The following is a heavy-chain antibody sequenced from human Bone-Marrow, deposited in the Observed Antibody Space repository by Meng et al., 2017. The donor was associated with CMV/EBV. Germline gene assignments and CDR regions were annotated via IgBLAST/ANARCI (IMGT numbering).Heavy chain of an antibody. V-gene: IGHV4-39*07. J-gene: IGHJ5*02. CDR1: GGSIRSSSYY. CDR3: ASPSPKYNWFDP. Sequence: CTVSGGSIRSSSYYWGWIRQPPGKGLEWIGSIYYSGSTYYNPSLKSRVTISVDTSKNQFSLKLSSVTAADTAVYYCASPSPKYNWFDPWGQGTLVTVSS. CDR2: IYYSGST.